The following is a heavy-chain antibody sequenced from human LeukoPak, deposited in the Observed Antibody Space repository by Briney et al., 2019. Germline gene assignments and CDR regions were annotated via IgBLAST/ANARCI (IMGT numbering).Heavy chain of an antibody. J-gene: IGHJ4*02. Sequence: SETLSLTCAVYGGSFSGYYWSWIRQPPGKGREWIGEINHSGSTNYNPSLKSRVTISVDTSKNQFSLKLSSVTAADTAVYYCARVRDCSGGSCRALDYWGQGTLVTVSS. CDR1: GGSFSGYY. CDR2: INHSGST. CDR3: ARVRDCSGGSCRALDY. V-gene: IGHV4-34*01. D-gene: IGHD2-15*01.